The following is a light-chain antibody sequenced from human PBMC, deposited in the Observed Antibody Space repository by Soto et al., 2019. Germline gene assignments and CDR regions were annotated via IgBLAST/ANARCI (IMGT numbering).Light chain of an antibody. CDR2: DAS. Sequence: DVQMTQSPSTLSASVGDRVTITCRASQSISDWLAWFQQKPGQAPRLLIYDASSLQSGVPSRFSGSGSGTEFTLTINCLQPDDFATYFCQQYSNYSATFGQGTKVEIK. J-gene: IGKJ1*01. V-gene: IGKV1-5*01. CDR3: QQYSNYSAT. CDR1: QSISDW.